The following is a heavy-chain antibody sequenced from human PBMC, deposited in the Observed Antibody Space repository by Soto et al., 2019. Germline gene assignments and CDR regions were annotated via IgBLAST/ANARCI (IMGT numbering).Heavy chain of an antibody. CDR1: GGTFSSYA. V-gene: IGHV1-69*06. CDR2: IIPIFGKA. CDR3: AGPSAGGDYDYYYGMDV. Sequence: GASVKVSCKASGGTFSSYAISWVRQAPGQGLEWMGGIIPIFGKANYAQKFQGRVTINADKSTSTAYMELNSLRSEDTAVYHCAGPSAGGDYDYYYGMDVWGQGTTVTVSS. D-gene: IGHD3-10*01. J-gene: IGHJ6*02.